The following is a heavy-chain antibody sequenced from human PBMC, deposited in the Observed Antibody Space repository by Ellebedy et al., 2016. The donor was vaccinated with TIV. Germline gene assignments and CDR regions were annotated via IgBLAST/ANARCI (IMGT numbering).Heavy chain of an antibody. Sequence: AASVKVSCKASGYTFTTYDINWVRQAAGQGLEWMGWMNPNSGNTGYAQKFQGRVTLTRNTSISTAYMELSSLRSEDTAVYYCARALAAAFDIWGQGTMVTVSS. V-gene: IGHV1-8*01. J-gene: IGHJ3*02. CDR2: MNPNSGNT. D-gene: IGHD6-25*01. CDR3: ARALAAAFDI. CDR1: GYTFTTYD.